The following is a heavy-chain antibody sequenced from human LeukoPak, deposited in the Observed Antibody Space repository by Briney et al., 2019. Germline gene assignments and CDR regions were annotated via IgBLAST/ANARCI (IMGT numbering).Heavy chain of an antibody. CDR3: ARDVVVVVGASRSNFYFYMDV. J-gene: IGHJ6*03. Sequence: ASVKVSCKASGYTFTGYYIHWVRQAPGQGLEWMGWINPNNGATNYAQKFQGRITMTRDTSITTAYMELSSLRSDDTAIYYCARDVVVVVGASRSNFYFYMDVWGEGTTVTVSS. CDR2: INPNNGAT. CDR1: GYTFTGYY. D-gene: IGHD2-15*01. V-gene: IGHV1-2*02.